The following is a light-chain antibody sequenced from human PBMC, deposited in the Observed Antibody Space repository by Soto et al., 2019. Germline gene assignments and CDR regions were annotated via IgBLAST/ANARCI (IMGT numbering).Light chain of an antibody. Sequence: QSVLTQPPSVSGAPGQRVTISCTGSSSNIGADYDVYWYQQLPGTAPKLLIYGNTNRPSGVPDRFSGSKSGTSASLAITGLQAEDDADYYCQSYDSSLTGYVFGTGTKLTVL. CDR3: QSYDSSLTGYV. CDR2: GNT. CDR1: SSNIGADYD. J-gene: IGLJ1*01. V-gene: IGLV1-40*01.